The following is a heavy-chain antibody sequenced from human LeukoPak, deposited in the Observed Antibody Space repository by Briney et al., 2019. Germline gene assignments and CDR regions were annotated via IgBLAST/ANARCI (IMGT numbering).Heavy chain of an antibody. V-gene: IGHV3-21*01. Sequence: PGGSLRLSCAASGFTFSSYSMNWVRQAPGKGLEWVSSISSSSSYIYYADSVKGRFTISRDNAKNSLYLQMNSLRAEDTAVYYCARDNEEYYDFWSGYYYYMDVWGKGPRSPSP. CDR3: ARDNEEYYDFWSGYYYYMDV. CDR1: GFTFSSYS. CDR2: ISSSSSYI. D-gene: IGHD3-3*01. J-gene: IGHJ6*03.